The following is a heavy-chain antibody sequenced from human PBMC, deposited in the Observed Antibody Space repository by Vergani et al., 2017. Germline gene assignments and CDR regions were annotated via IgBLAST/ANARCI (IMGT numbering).Heavy chain of an antibody. CDR2: VNPEGTNT. D-gene: IGHD2-2*01. Sequence: EVQLVESGGGLVQPGGSLRLSCAASGFTFSRHWMHWVRQAPGKGLVWVSRVNPEGTNTPYADSVKCRFTISRDNSKNTLILQMNGLRAEDTAVYYCARVRGCATTICYFSGAFDYWGLGTLVSVSS. CDR1: GFTFSRHW. V-gene: IGHV3-74*01. J-gene: IGHJ4*02. CDR3: ARVRGCATTICYFSGAFDY.